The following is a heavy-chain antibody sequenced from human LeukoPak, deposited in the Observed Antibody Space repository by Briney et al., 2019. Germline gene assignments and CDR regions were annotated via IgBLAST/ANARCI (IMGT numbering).Heavy chain of an antibody. J-gene: IGHJ3*02. CDR3: ARTPYCSGGSCYSSAFDI. CDR1: GYTFTSYG. CDR2: ISAYNGNT. V-gene: IGHV1-18*01. Sequence: GASEKVSCKASGYTFTSYGISWVRQAPGQGLEWMGWISAYNGNTNYAQKLQGRVTMTTDTSTSTAYMELRSLRSDDTAVYHCARTPYCSGGSCYSSAFDIWGQGTMVIVSS. D-gene: IGHD2-15*01.